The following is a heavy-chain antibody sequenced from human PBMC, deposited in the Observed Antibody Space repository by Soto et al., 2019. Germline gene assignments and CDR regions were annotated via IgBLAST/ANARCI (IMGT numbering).Heavy chain of an antibody. CDR1: GGSISSSSYY. Sequence: PSETLSLTCNVSGGSISSSSYYWGWIRQPPGKGLEWIGSIYYSGSTYYNPSLKSRVTISVDTSKNQFSLKLSSVTAADTAVYYCARHTWRLQLRYNWFDPWGQGTLVTVS. J-gene: IGHJ5*02. CDR2: IYYSGST. D-gene: IGHD5-12*01. CDR3: ARHTWRLQLRYNWFDP. V-gene: IGHV4-39*01.